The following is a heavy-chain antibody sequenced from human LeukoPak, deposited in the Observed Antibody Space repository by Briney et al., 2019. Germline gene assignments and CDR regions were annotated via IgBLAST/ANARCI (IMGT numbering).Heavy chain of an antibody. CDR1: GGSISSSSYY. CDR3: ARGVARSSKFHFSYYFDY. J-gene: IGHJ4*02. V-gene: IGHV4-39*07. CDR2: IYHSGSI. Sequence: PSETLSLTCTVSGGSISSSSYYWGWIRQPPGKGLEWIGSIYHSGSIYYNPSLKCRVTISVDTSKNQFSLKLSSVTAADTAVYYCARGVARSSKFHFSYYFDYWGQGTLVTVSS. D-gene: IGHD6-6*01.